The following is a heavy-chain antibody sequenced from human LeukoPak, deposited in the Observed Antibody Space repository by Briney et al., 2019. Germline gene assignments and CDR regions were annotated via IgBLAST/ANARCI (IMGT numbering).Heavy chain of an antibody. CDR2: INPNSGGI. Sequence: ASVKVSCKASGYTFTGYYMHWVRQAPGQGLEWMGWINPNSGGINYAQKFQGRVTMTRDTSISTAYMELSRLRSDDTAVYYCARLGEFRHHGYWGQGTLVTVSS. CDR3: ARLGEFRHHGY. D-gene: IGHD3-10*01. J-gene: IGHJ4*02. V-gene: IGHV1-2*02. CDR1: GYTFTGYY.